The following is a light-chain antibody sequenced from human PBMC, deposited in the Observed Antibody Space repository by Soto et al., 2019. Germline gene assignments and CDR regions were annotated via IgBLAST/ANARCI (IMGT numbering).Light chain of an antibody. J-gene: IGKJ1*01. V-gene: IGKV3-20*01. CDR3: QQYGSSWT. CDR2: GAS. Sequence: EIVLTQSPGTLSLTQGERATLSCRASQSVSSSYLARYQQKPGQAPRLLIYGASSRATGIPDRFSGSGSGTDFTLTISRLEPEDFAVYYCQQYGSSWTFGQGTKVDIK. CDR1: QSVSSSY.